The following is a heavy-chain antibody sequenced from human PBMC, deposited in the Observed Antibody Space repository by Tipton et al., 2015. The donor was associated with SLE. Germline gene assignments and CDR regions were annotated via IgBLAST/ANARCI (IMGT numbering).Heavy chain of an antibody. D-gene: IGHD4-17*01. CDR3: ARDMGLRGAFDI. CDR1: GFTVSSNY. Sequence: SLRLSCAASGFTVSSNYMSWVRQAPGKGLEWVSYISSSGSTIYYADSVKGRFTISRDNAKNSLYLQMNSLRAEDTAVYYCARDMGLRGAFDIWGQGTMVTVSS. J-gene: IGHJ3*02. V-gene: IGHV3-11*04. CDR2: ISSSGSTI.